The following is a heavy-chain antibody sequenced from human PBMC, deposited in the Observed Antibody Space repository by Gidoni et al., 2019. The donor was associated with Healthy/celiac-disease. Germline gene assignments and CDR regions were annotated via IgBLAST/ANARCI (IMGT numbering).Heavy chain of an antibody. CDR3: ARRVVVITTFDY. CDR1: GGSFSGYY. J-gene: IGHJ4*02. D-gene: IGHD3-22*01. CDR2: INHSGST. V-gene: IGHV4-34*01. Sequence: QVQLQQWGAGLLKPSETLSLTCAVYGGSFSGYYWSWIRQPPGKVLEWIGEINHSGSTNYNPSLQSRVTISVDTSKNQFSLKLSSVTAADTAVYYGARRVVVITTFDYWGQGTLVTVSS.